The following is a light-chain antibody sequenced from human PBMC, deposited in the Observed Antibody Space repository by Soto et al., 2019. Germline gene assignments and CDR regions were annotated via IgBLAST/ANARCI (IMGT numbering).Light chain of an antibody. J-gene: IGKJ1*01. Sequence: EIVLTQSPATLSLSPGERATLSCGASQTVGSTYLAWYHQKPGLAPRLLIYDTSSRATGIPDRFSGSGSGTDFTLTISRLEPEDFAVYSCQHYGSSPWKFGQGDKVEIK. CDR2: DTS. CDR3: QHYGSSPWK. CDR1: QTVGSTY. V-gene: IGKV3D-20*01.